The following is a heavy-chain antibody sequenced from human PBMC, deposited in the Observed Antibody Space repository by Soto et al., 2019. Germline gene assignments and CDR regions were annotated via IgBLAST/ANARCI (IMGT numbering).Heavy chain of an antibody. Sequence: PSQTLSLTCDISGDSVSSNSAGWNWIRQTPSRVLEWLGRTYYKSKWYYTYAASVKSRITVSPDTSKNQFSLQLTSVTPEDTAVYYCARGSWDDVSGHYYMDVWDKGTTVTVS. CDR1: GDSVSSNSAG. J-gene: IGHJ6*03. CDR3: ARGSWDDVSGHYYMDV. CDR2: TYYKSKWYY. V-gene: IGHV6-1*01. D-gene: IGHD1-1*01.